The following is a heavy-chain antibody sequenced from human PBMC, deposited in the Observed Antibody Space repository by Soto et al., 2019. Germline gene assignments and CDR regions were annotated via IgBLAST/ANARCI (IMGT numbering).Heavy chain of an antibody. D-gene: IGHD6-25*01. J-gene: IGHJ6*02. Sequence: FMRISCAATGFTFSGYSMNWVRQAPGKGLEWLSSISSTNRNIYYADSVKGRFTISRDNAKNSLFLQMSSLRAEDTAIYYCTSTIMFRLPRTRTDVSGQAPMGTVS. CDR1: GFTFSGYS. V-gene: IGHV3-21*01. CDR3: TSTIMFRLPRTRTDV. CDR2: ISSTNRNI.